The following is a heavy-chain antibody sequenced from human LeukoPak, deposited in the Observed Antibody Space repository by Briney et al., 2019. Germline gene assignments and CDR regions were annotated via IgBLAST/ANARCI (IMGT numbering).Heavy chain of an antibody. Sequence: PGGSLRLSCAASGFTFSSYSMNWVRQAPGKGLEWVSSISSSSSYIYYADSVKGRFTISRDNAKNSLYLQMNSLRADDTAVYYCARDFMASHNYFDYWGQGTLVTVSS. D-gene: IGHD3-10*01. CDR2: ISSSSSYI. J-gene: IGHJ4*02. CDR3: ARDFMASHNYFDY. CDR1: GFTFSSYS. V-gene: IGHV3-21*01.